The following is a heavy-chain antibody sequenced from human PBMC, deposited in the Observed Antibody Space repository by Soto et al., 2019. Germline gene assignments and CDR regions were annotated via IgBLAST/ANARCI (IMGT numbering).Heavy chain of an antibody. J-gene: IGHJ6*02. CDR3: ARTHGVRLATYYYYGMDV. D-gene: IGHD3-9*01. V-gene: IGHV1-18*01. CDR2: ISAYNGNT. Sequence: ASVKVSCKASGYTFTSYGISWVRQAPGQGLEWMGSISAYNGNTNYAQKFQGRVTITRDTSASTAYMELSSLRSEDTAVYYCARTHGVRLATYYYYGMDVWGQGTTVTVSS. CDR1: GYTFTSYG.